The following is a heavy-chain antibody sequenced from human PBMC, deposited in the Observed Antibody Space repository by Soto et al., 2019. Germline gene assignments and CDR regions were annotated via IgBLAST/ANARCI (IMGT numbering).Heavy chain of an antibody. Sequence: GESLKISCKGSGYSFTSYWIGWVRQMPGKGLEWMGIIYPGDSDTRYSPSFQGQVTISADKSISTAYLQWSSLKASDTAMYYCARAIAAAGRYYGMDVWGQGTTVTVSS. D-gene: IGHD6-13*01. V-gene: IGHV5-51*01. CDR2: IYPGDSDT. CDR3: ARAIAAAGRYYGMDV. J-gene: IGHJ6*02. CDR1: GYSFTSYW.